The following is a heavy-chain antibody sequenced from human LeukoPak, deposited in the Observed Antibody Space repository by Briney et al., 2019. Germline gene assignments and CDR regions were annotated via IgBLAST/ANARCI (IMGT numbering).Heavy chain of an antibody. CDR1: GFTFSSYG. CDR2: ISYDGSNK. Sequence: GGSLRLSCAASGFTFSSYGMHWVRQAPGKGLEWVAVISYDGSNKYYADSVKGRFTISRDNSKNTLYLQMNSLRAEDTAVYYCAKGGVATPPDYYYGMDVWGRGTTVTVSS. CDR3: AKGGVATPPDYYYGMDV. D-gene: IGHD3-3*01. J-gene: IGHJ6*02. V-gene: IGHV3-30*18.